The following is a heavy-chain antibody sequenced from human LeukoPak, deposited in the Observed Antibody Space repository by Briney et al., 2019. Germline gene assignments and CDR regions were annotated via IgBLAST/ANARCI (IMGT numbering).Heavy chain of an antibody. CDR3: ARDLGDLGYCSSTSCYTGYYGMDV. CDR1: GGSISSYY. Sequence: SETLSLTCTVSGGSISSYYWSWIRQPPGKGLEWIGYTYYSGSTNYNPSLKSRVTISVDTSKNQFSLKLSSVTAVDTAVYYCARDLGDLGYCSSTSCYTGYYGMDVWGQGTTVTVSS. D-gene: IGHD2-2*02. V-gene: IGHV4-59*01. CDR2: TYYSGST. J-gene: IGHJ6*02.